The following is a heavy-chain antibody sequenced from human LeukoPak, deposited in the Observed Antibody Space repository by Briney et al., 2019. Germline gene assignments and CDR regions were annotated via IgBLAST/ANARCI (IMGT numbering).Heavy chain of an antibody. V-gene: IGHV3-7*01. D-gene: IGHD1-26*01. Sequence: GGSLRLSCAASGFTFSSYWMSWVRQAPGKGLEWVANIKQDGSEKYYVDSVKGRFTISRDNAKNTLYLQMNSLRAEDTAVYFCASPGATSKFDYWGQGTQVTVSS. CDR3: ASPGATSKFDY. J-gene: IGHJ4*02. CDR2: IKQDGSEK. CDR1: GFTFSSYW.